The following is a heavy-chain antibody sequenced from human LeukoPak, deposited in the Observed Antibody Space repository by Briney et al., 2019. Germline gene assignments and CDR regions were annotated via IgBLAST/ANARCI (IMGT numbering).Heavy chain of an antibody. Sequence: GGSLRLSCAASGFTFSSYAMGWVRQAPGKGLEWVSFLSDLGGIIIYANSVKGRFTISRDNSKNMLYLQMNSLRAEDTALYYCAKRNDSGGYSFDHWGQGTLVTVSS. CDR2: LSDLGGII. CDR1: GFTFSSYA. V-gene: IGHV3-23*01. D-gene: IGHD3-22*01. J-gene: IGHJ4*02. CDR3: AKRNDSGGYSFDH.